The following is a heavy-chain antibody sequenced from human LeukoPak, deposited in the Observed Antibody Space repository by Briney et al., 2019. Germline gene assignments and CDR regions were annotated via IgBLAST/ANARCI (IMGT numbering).Heavy chain of an antibody. CDR1: GDSISSGDYY. D-gene: IGHD3-9*01. V-gene: IGHV4-31*03. J-gene: IGHJ5*02. CDR3: ARVGALMLTGQPSSVDP. Sequence: SETLSLTCTVSGDSISSGDYYWSWVRQHPGKGREWIAYINYSGSTYYNPSLKSRVTISVDTSKTQFSLKLSSVTAADTAVYYCARVGALMLTGQPSSVDPWGQGTQVTVSS. CDR2: INYSGST.